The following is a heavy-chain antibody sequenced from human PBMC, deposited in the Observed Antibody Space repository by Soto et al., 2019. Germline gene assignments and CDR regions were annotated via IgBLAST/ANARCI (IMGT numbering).Heavy chain of an antibody. CDR3: AKEATVGSPGDYFDS. Sequence: EVELLESGGDLVQPGGSLILSCASSGFTFSSYDMNWVHQDPGTGLEWVSAIGVYANTYYAECVKGRFTISRDDSRNTVHLQLNSLRVDDTAVYYCAKEATVGSPGDYFDSWGQGTLVTVSS. CDR1: GFTFSSYD. CDR2: IGVYANT. D-gene: IGHD1-26*01. V-gene: IGHV3-23*01. J-gene: IGHJ4*02.